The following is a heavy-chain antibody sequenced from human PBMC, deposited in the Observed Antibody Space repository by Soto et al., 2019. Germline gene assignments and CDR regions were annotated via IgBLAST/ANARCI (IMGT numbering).Heavy chain of an antibody. CDR1: GFTFSSYG. J-gene: IGHJ4*02. CDR3: AKGRYSGYAKPNFDY. Sequence: GGSLRLSCAASGFTFSSYGMHWVRQAQGKGLEWVAVISSDGSNKYYADSVKGRFNISRNNSKNTLYLQMNSLRAEDTAVYYCAKGRYSGYAKPNFDYWGQGTLVTVSS. CDR2: ISSDGSNK. V-gene: IGHV3-30*18. D-gene: IGHD5-12*01.